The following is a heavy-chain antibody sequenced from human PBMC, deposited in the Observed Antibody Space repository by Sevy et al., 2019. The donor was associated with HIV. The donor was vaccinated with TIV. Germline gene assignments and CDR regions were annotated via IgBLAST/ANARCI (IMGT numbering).Heavy chain of an antibody. CDR2: ISYDGSNK. J-gene: IGHJ4*02. Sequence: GGCLRLSCAASGFTFSSYAMRWVRQAPGKGLEWVAVISYDGSNKYYADSVKGRFTISRDNSKNTLYLQMNSLRAEDTAVYYCARDRNSGSRYYFDYWGQGTLVTVSS. V-gene: IGHV3-30-3*01. CDR3: ARDRNSGSRYYFDY. D-gene: IGHD2-15*01. CDR1: GFTFSSYA.